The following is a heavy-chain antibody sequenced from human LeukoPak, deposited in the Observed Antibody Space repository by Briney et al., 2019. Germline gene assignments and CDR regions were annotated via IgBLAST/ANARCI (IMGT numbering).Heavy chain of an antibody. V-gene: IGHV1-18*01. CDR1: GYSFTSYG. J-gene: IGHJ2*01. Sequence: GASVKVSCKASGYSFTSYGISWVRQAPGQGQEWVGWISVYNGNTTYEQKLQSRVIMTSDKSTSTAFMVQRSRMSDDTAECYCARVGWLPHWYFDLCGRGTLVTVSS. CDR3: ARVGWLPHWYFDL. CDR2: ISVYNGNT. D-gene: IGHD5-24*01.